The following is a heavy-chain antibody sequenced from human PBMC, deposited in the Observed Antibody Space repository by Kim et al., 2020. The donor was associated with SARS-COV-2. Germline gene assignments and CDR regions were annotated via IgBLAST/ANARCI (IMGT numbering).Heavy chain of an antibody. CDR3: ARHGNGMDV. J-gene: IGHJ6*02. CDR2: IT. Sequence: ITTHAQHFQGIIIITRDTAASTGYMELTSLTSEDTAVYYCARHGNGMDVWGQGTTVTVSS. D-gene: IGHD2-15*01. V-gene: IGHV1-3*01.